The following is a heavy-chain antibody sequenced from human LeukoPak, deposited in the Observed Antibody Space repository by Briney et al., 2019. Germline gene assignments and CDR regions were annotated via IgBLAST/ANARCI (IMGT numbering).Heavy chain of an antibody. CDR2: INPNNGGT. CDR1: GYTFSDYH. Sequence: ASVKVSCKASGYTFSDYHIHWVRQAPGQGLEWMGWINPNNGGTNYEQKLQGRVTMTRDTSITTAYMELSRLRSDDTAVYYCARAHRTSGTLDFDYWGQGTQVTVSS. D-gene: IGHD3-10*01. V-gene: IGHV1-2*02. CDR3: ARAHRTSGTLDFDY. J-gene: IGHJ4*02.